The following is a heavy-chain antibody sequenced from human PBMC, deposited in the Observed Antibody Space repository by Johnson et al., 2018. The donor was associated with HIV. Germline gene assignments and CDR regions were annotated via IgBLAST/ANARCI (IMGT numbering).Heavy chain of an antibody. D-gene: IGHD6-19*01. CDR3: ASTSSGWFYAFDI. V-gene: IGHV3-30-3*01. CDR2: ISYDGSNK. CDR1: GFIATSNY. Sequence: QMLLVESGGGLVQPGGSLRLSCAASGFIATSNYMTWVRQAPGKGLEWVAVISYDGSNKYYADSVKGRFTISRDNSKNTLYLQMNSLRAEDTAVYYCASTSSGWFYAFDIWGQGTMVTVSS. J-gene: IGHJ3*02.